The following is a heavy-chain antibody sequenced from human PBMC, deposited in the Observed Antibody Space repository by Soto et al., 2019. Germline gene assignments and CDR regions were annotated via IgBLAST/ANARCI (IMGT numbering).Heavy chain of an antibody. CDR1: GFTFSSYW. CDR2: INSDGSST. CDR3: ARDQGYCSGGSCYVAGY. D-gene: IGHD2-15*01. Sequence: EVQLVESGGGLVQPGGSLRLSCAASGFTFSSYWMHWVHQAPGKGLVWVSRINSDGSSTGYADSVMGRFTISRDNAKNTLYLQMNSLRAEDTAVYYCARDQGYCSGGSCYVAGYWGQGTLVNVS. J-gene: IGHJ4*02. V-gene: IGHV3-74*01.